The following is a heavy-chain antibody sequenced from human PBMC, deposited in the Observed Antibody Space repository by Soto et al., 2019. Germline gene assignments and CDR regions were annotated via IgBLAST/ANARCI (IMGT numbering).Heavy chain of an antibody. CDR2: ISSSSSYI. CDR1: GFTFSSYS. Sequence: GGSLRLSCAASGFTFSSYSMNWVRQAPGKGLEWVSSISSSSSYIYYADSVKGRFTISRDNAKNSLYLQMNSLRAEDTAVYYCARAQGNYEILTGTYYYYGMDVWGQGTTVTVSS. D-gene: IGHD3-9*01. CDR3: ARAQGNYEILTGTYYYYGMDV. J-gene: IGHJ6*02. V-gene: IGHV3-21*01.